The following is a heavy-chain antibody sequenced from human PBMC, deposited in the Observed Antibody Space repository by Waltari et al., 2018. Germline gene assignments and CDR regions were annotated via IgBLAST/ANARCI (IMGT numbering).Heavy chain of an antibody. J-gene: IGHJ4*02. V-gene: IGHV1-2*06. Sequence: QVQLVQSGAEVKKPGASVKVSCKASGYTFTSYGISWVRQAPGQGLEWMGRINPNSGGTNYAQKFQGRVTMTRDTSISTAYMELSRLRSDDTAVYYCAREHYSNYGFGWGQGTLVTVSS. CDR3: AREHYSNYGFG. CDR1: GYTFTSYG. D-gene: IGHD4-4*01. CDR2: INPNSGGT.